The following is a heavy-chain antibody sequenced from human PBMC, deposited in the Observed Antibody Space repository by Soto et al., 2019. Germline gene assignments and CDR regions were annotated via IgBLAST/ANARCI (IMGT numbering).Heavy chain of an antibody. Sequence: PGGSLRLSCTASGFTFSSYGMHWVRQAPGKGLEWVAVISYDGSNKYYADSVKGRFTISRDNSKNTLYLQMNSLRAEDTAVYYCAKALSNRDYYGMDVWGQGTTVTVS. J-gene: IGHJ6*02. CDR1: GFTFSSYG. D-gene: IGHD3-16*01. CDR2: ISYDGSNK. CDR3: AKALSNRDYYGMDV. V-gene: IGHV3-30*18.